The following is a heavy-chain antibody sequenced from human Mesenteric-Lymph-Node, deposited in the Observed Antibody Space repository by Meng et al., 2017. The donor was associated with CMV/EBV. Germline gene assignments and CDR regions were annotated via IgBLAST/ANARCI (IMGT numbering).Heavy chain of an antibody. CDR1: GDSISSSSFY. Sequence: ESLKISCTVSGDSISSSSFYWGWIRQPPGRGLEWIATIHKSGSTYYKPSLKSRVSISVDTSKNQFSLKVTSVTAADTAVYYCARDSNYGDFVWIWWGQGTLVTVSS. CDR2: IHKSGST. CDR3: ARDSNYGDFVWIW. J-gene: IGHJ4*02. V-gene: IGHV4-39*07. D-gene: IGHD4-17*01.